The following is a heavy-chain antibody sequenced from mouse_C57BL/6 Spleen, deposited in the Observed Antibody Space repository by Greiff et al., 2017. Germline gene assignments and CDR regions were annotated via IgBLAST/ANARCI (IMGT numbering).Heavy chain of an antibody. J-gene: IGHJ3*01. CDR1: GFSLTSYG. Sequence: VKVVESGPGLVAPSQSLSITCTVSGFSLTSYGVDWVRQSPGQGLEWLGVIWGVGSTNYNSALKSRLSISKDNSKSQVFLKMNSLQTDDTAMYYCATISSYEAYWGQGTLVTVSA. D-gene: IGHD1-1*01. V-gene: IGHV2-6*01. CDR3: ATISSYEAY. CDR2: IWGVGST.